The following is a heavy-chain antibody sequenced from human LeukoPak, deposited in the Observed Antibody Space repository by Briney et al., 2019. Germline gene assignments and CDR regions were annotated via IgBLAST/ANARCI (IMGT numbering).Heavy chain of an antibody. V-gene: IGHV4-38-2*01. J-gene: IGHJ4*02. CDR2: IYHSGST. D-gene: IGHD1-26*01. CDR1: GYSISSGYY. Sequence: SETLSLTRAVSGYSISSGYYWGWIRQPPGKGLEWIGSIYHSGSTYYNPSLKSRVTISVDTSKNQFSLKLSSVTAADTAVYYCARRPVGATHFDYWGQGTLVTVSS. CDR3: ARRPVGATHFDY.